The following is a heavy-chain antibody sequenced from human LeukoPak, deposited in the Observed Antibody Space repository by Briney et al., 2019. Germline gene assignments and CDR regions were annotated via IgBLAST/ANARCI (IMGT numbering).Heavy chain of an antibody. Sequence: SGGSLRLSCAASGFTFSDYYMSWIRQAPGKGLEWVSYISSSGSTIYYADSVKGRFTISRDNAKNSLYLQMNSLRAEGTAVYYCARASGGMVRANWFDPWGQGTLVTVSS. D-gene: IGHD3-10*01. CDR3: ARASGGMVRANWFDP. CDR2: ISSSGSTI. CDR1: GFTFSDYY. V-gene: IGHV3-11*01. J-gene: IGHJ5*02.